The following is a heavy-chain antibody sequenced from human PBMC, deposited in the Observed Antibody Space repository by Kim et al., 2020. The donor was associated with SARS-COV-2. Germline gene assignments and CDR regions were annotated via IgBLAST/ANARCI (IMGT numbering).Heavy chain of an antibody. J-gene: IGHJ3*02. V-gene: IGHV4-39*01. CDR3: ARQRKQWLVQDAFDI. D-gene: IGHD6-19*01. Sequence: SETLSLTCTVSGGSISSSSYYWGWIRQPPGKGLEWVGSIYYSGSTYYNPSLKSRVTISVDTSKNQFSLMLSSVTAADTAVYYCARQRKQWLVQDAFDIWGQGTMVTVSS. CDR2: IYYSGST. CDR1: GGSISSSSYY.